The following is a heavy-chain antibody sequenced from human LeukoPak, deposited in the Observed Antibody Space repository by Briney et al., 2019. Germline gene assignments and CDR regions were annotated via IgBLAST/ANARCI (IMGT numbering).Heavy chain of an antibody. D-gene: IGHD4-11*01. Sequence: ASVKVSCKASGYTFTGYYIHWVRQATGQGLEWIGRINPNSGGTNYAQKFQGRVTMTRDTSISTAYMELSRLTSDDTAVYYCARDAIVRYYSNSDYWGQGTLVTVSS. CDR1: GYTFTGYY. CDR2: INPNSGGT. J-gene: IGHJ4*02. V-gene: IGHV1-2*06. CDR3: ARDAIVRYYSNSDY.